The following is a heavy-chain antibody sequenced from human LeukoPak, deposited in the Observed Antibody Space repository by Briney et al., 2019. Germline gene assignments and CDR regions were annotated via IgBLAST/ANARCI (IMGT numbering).Heavy chain of an antibody. CDR3: ARDRGDSSGYYLDY. V-gene: IGHV3-30*04. CDR1: GFTFSSYA. Sequence: GGSLRLSCAASGFTFSSYAMHWVRQAPGKGLEWVAVISYDGSNKYYADSVKGRFTISRDNAKNSLYLQMNSLRAEGTAVYYCARDRGDSSGYYLDYWGQGTLVTVSS. J-gene: IGHJ4*02. CDR2: ISYDGSNK. D-gene: IGHD3-22*01.